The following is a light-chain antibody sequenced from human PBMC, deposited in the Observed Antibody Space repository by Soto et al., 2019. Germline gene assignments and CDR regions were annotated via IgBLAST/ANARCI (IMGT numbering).Light chain of an antibody. J-gene: IGLJ2*01. CDR2: EVS. Sequence: QSVLTQPPSASGSPGQSVTISCTGTSSDVGGYNYVSWYQKHPGKAPKFMIYEVSKRPSGVPARFSGSKSGNTASLTVSGLRAEYEADYYCTSYAGSNNVAFGGGTKLTVL. CDR3: TSYAGSNNVA. CDR1: SSDVGGYNY. V-gene: IGLV2-8*01.